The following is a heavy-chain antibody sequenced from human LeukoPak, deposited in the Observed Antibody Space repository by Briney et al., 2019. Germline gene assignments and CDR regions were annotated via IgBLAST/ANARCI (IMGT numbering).Heavy chain of an antibody. V-gene: IGHV3-30*18. CDR1: GFTFSSYG. J-gene: IGHJ4*02. D-gene: IGHD6-13*01. CDR3: AKDGGSSWYPAFDY. Sequence: GGSLRLSCAASGFTFSSYGMHWVRHAPPKGLEWVAVISYDGSNKYYADSVKSRFTISRDNSKNTLYLQMKSLRAEDTAVYYCAKDGGSSWYPAFDYWGQGTLVTVSS. CDR2: ISYDGSNK.